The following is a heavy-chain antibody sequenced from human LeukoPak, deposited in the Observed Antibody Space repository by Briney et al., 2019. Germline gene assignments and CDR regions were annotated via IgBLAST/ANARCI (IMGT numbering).Heavy chain of an antibody. CDR1: GYSFTNYW. V-gene: IGHV5-51*01. J-gene: IGHJ6*03. D-gene: IGHD4-11*01. Sequence: GESLKISCKGSGYSFTNYWIGWVRQMPGKGLEWMGIIYPGDSDTRYSPSFQGQVTISADKSISTAYLQWSSLKASDTAMYYCARQDTNYVGSSYYYMDVWGKGTTVTVSS. CDR2: IYPGDSDT. CDR3: ARQDTNYVGSSYYYMDV.